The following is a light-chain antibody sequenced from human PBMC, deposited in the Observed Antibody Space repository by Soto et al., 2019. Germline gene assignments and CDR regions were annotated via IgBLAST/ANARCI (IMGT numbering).Light chain of an antibody. CDR2: KVS. CDR1: LSLVYSDGNIY. J-gene: IGKJ2*01. CDR3: MQAAYWPYT. Sequence: EAVLTQSPATLPVTLGQPASISCRSSLSLVYSDGNIYFNWFQQRPGHTPRRLMYKVSSRNSGVPDRFSGSGSGTDFLRKISRVEAENVAGYYCMQAAYWPYTFGQGTLLEIK. V-gene: IGKV2-30*01.